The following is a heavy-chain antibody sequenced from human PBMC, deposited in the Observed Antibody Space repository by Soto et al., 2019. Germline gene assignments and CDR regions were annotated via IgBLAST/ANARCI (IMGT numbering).Heavy chain of an antibody. J-gene: IGHJ6*02. V-gene: IGHV1-2*04. Sequence: ASVKVSCKASGYTFTGYYMHWVRQAPGQGLEWMGWINPNSGGTNYAQKFQGWVTMTRDTSISTAYMELSRLRSDDTAVYYCAICSSTSCYRQNYYYGMDVWGQGTTVTVSS. CDR3: AICSSTSCYRQNYYYGMDV. D-gene: IGHD2-2*01. CDR1: GYTFTGYY. CDR2: INPNSGGT.